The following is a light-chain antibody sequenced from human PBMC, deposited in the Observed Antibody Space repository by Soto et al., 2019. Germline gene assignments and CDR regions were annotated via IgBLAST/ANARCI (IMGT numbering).Light chain of an antibody. V-gene: IGLV1-47*01. J-gene: IGLJ2*01. CDR1: TSNIGSSS. CDR2: ENN. CDR3: STWDDSLSGPV. Sequence: QSVLRQPPSASGTPGQSVTISCSGSTSNIGSSSVYWYQQLPGTAPKVFIYENNRRPSGVPDRFSGSKSGTSASLAISGLRSEYEADYYCSTWDDSLSGPVFGGGTKLTVL.